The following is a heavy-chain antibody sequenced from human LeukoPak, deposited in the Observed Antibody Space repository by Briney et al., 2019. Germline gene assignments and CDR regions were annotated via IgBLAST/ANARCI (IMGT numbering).Heavy chain of an antibody. J-gene: IGHJ3*02. CDR1: GFTFSNYA. Sequence: GGSLRLSCAASGFTFSNYAMHWVRQAPGKGLEWVAVISYDGSNKYYADSVKGRFTISRDNSKNTLFLQTNSLRAEDTAVYYCAGDRGWYDAFDIWGQGTMVTVSS. CDR2: ISYDGSNK. D-gene: IGHD6-19*01. CDR3: AGDRGWYDAFDI. V-gene: IGHV3-30*04.